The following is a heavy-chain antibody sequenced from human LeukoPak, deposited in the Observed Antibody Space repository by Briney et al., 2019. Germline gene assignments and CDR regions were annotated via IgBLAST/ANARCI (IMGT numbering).Heavy chain of an antibody. D-gene: IGHD2-15*01. CDR1: GFTFDNYA. CDR2: ISGGGDYT. Sequence: PGGSLRLSCAASGFTFDNYAMSWVRQAPGKGLEWVSTISGGGDYTFYGDSVTGRFTISRDNSRNTLYLQMNSLRAEDTAVYYCAKDQLNRFCSGGSCSITHDYWGQGTLVTVSS. J-gene: IGHJ4*02. V-gene: IGHV3-23*01. CDR3: AKDQLNRFCSGGSCSITHDY.